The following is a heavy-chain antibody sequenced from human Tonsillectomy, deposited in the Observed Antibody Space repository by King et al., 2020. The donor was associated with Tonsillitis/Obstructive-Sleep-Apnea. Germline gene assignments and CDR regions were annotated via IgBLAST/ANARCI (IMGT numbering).Heavy chain of an antibody. CDR1: GGSVSSGSYY. CDR2: IYYSGST. D-gene: IGHD6-13*01. CDR3: ARVSLKRYIAAAVVYYFDY. J-gene: IGHJ4*02. Sequence: VQLQESGPGLVKPSETLSLTCTVSGGSVSSGSYYWSWIRQPPGKGLEWIGYIYYSGSTNYNPSLKSRVTISVDTSKNQFSLKLSSVTAADTAVYYCARVSLKRYIAAAVVYYFDYSGPGTLVTVSS. V-gene: IGHV4-61*01.